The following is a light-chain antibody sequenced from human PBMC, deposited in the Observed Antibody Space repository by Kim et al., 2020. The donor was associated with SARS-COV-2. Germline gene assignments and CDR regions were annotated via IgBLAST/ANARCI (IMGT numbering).Light chain of an antibody. Sequence: GQRVSVSCSGPRSNFGVTTVNCYRQLPGTAPQLLISSKDERPSGVPDRFSGSRSGYSASLAISGLQSDDEADYYCAASDDILNGWVFGGGTQLTVL. CDR2: SKD. V-gene: IGLV1-44*01. J-gene: IGLJ3*02. CDR1: RSNFGVTT. CDR3: AASDDILNGWV.